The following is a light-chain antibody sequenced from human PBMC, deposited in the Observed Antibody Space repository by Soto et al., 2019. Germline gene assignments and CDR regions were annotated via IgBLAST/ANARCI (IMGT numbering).Light chain of an antibody. CDR2: GAS. J-gene: IGKJ1*01. Sequence: EMVMTQSTDTLSVSPGERATLSCRASQSVSSNLAWYQQKPGQAPRLLIYGASTRATGVPARFSGSGSGKEVTLTISSLQSEDIAVYSCQHYNNWPWTFGQGTKVDIK. CDR3: QHYNNWPWT. V-gene: IGKV3-15*01. CDR1: QSVSSN.